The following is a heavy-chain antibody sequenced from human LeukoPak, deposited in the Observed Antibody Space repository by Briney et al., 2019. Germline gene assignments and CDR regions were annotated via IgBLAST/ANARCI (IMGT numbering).Heavy chain of an antibody. V-gene: IGHV4-61*02. J-gene: IGHJ5*02. CDR3: ARAFDFWSGYPFDP. CDR1: GGSISSGNYY. D-gene: IGHD3-3*01. Sequence: SETLSLTCTVSGGSISSGNYYWSWIRQPTGKGLEWIGRIYTSGSTNYNPSLKSRVTISVDTSKNQFSLKLSSVTAADTAVYYCARAFDFWSGYPFDPWGQGTLVTVSS. CDR2: IYTSGST.